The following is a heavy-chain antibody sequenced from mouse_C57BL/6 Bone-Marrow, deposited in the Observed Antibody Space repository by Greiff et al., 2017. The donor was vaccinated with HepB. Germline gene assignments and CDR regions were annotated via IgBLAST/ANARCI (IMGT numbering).Heavy chain of an antibody. CDR3: AINSNYVPY. Sequence: QVQLQQSGAELVKPGASVKVSCKASGYTFTSYWMHWVKQRPGQGLEWIGRIHPSDSDTNYNQKFKGKATLTVDISSSTAYMQLSSLTSEDSAVYYCAINSNYVPYWGQGTLVTVSA. D-gene: IGHD2-5*01. J-gene: IGHJ3*01. CDR2: IHPSDSDT. V-gene: IGHV1-74*01. CDR1: GYTFTSYW.